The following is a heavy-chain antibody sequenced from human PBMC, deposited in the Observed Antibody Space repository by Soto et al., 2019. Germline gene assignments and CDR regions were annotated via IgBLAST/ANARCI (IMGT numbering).Heavy chain of an antibody. V-gene: IGHV4-61*08. Sequence: SETLSLTCTVSGDSVSSGGYYWSWIRQPPGKGLEWIGYIHSSGSANYNPSLKSRVTISRDTSKNQISLKVASVTAADTAGYYCARGFSSVSMDAWGQGTTVTVSS. CDR1: GDSVSSGGYY. J-gene: IGHJ6*02. CDR2: IHSSGSA. CDR3: ARGFSSVSMDA. D-gene: IGHD6-19*01.